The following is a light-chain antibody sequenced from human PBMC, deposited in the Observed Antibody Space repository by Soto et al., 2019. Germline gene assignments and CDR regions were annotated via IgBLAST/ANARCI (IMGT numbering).Light chain of an antibody. CDR1: QSISSY. CDR3: QQSYSTLLFT. Sequence: DIQMTQSPSSLSASVGDRVTITCRASQSISSYLNWYQQKPGKAPKLLIYAASSLQSGVPSRFSGSGSRTDFTITISTLQPEDFATYYCQQSYSTLLFTFGPGTKVDIK. V-gene: IGKV1-39*01. J-gene: IGKJ3*01. CDR2: AAS.